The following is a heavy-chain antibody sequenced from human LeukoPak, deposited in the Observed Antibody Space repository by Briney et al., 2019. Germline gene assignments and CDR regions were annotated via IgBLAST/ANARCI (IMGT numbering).Heavy chain of an antibody. CDR2: ISYDGSNK. J-gene: IGHJ3*02. Sequence: GGSLRLSCAASGFTFSSYAMHWVRQAPGKGLEWVAVISYDGSNKYYADSVKGRFTISRDNSKNTLYLQMNSLRAEDTAVYYCARDSPYAFDIWGQGTMVTVSS. CDR3: ARDSPYAFDI. V-gene: IGHV3-30-3*01. CDR1: GFTFSSYA.